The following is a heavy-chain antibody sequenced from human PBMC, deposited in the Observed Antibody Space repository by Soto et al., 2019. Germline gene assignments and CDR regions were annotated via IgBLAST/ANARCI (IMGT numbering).Heavy chain of an antibody. V-gene: IGHV1-18*01. D-gene: IGHD2-2*01. Sequence: GASVKVSCKTSCYTFSNYGITLVRQAPGQPLEWLGWISLYSDGTNYAQKFQGRVSMTTDTSTTTAYMELRSLRSDDTAGYYCARVVPGAEAWFGPWGQGTLVTVSS. CDR1: CYTFSNYG. CDR3: ARVVPGAEAWFGP. J-gene: IGHJ5*02. CDR2: ISLYSDGT.